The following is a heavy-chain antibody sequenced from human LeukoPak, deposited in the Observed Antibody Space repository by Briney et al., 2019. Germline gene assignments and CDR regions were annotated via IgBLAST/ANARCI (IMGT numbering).Heavy chain of an antibody. D-gene: IGHD1-26*01. J-gene: IGHJ4*02. V-gene: IGHV3-48*02. Sequence: GGSLRLSCAASGFTFSSYWMHRVRQAPGKGLEWVSYISPGSNSIYYADSVKGRFTISRDNAKNSLYLQMNSLRDEDTALYYCATYTLLGATRRYFDFWGQGSLVTVSS. CDR2: ISPGSNSI. CDR3: ATYTLLGATRRYFDF. CDR1: GFTFSSYW.